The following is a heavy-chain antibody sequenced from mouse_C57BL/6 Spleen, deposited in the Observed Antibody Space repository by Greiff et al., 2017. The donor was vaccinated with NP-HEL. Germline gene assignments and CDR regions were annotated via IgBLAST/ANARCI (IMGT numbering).Heavy chain of an antibody. CDR2: ISSGGSYT. J-gene: IGHJ3*01. CDR3: ARDYGSSFPWFAY. V-gene: IGHV5-6*01. Sequence: EVQVVESGGDLVKPGGSLKLSCAASGFTFSSYGMSWVRQTPDKRLEWVATISSGGSYTSYPDSVKGRFTISRDNAKNTLYLQMSSLKSEDTAMYYCARDYGSSFPWFAYWGQGTLVTVSA. CDR1: GFTFSSYG. D-gene: IGHD1-1*01.